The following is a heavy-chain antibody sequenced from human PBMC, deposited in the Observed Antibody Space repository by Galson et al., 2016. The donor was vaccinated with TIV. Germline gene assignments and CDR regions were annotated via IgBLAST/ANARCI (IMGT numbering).Heavy chain of an antibody. D-gene: IGHD6-25*01. V-gene: IGHV2-70*11. CDR1: GFSLPTSGMC. J-gene: IGHJ4*02. CDR3: ARRGPSGDTYY. Sequence: PALVKPTQTLTLTCTFSGFSLPTSGMCVSWIRQPPGKALEWLARIDWDDDKYCSTSLRTSLTISKGTSKNQVVLTMTNMDPVETSTYYGARRGPSGDTYYWGQATFVTVSS. CDR2: IDWDDDK.